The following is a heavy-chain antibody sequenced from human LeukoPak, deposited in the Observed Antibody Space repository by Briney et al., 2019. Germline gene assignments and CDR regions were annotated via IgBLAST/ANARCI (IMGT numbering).Heavy chain of an antibody. V-gene: IGHV4-39*01. CDR3: AGEYSSAAGF. CDR1: GGSISSSSYY. D-gene: IGHD6-19*01. CDR2: IYCSGNT. J-gene: IGHJ1*01. Sequence: SETLSLTCTVSGGSISSSSYYWGWIRQPPGKGLEWIGSIYCSGNTYYNPSLKSRVIISVDTSKNQFSLKLSSVTAADTAVYYCAGEYSSAAGFWGQGTLVTVSS.